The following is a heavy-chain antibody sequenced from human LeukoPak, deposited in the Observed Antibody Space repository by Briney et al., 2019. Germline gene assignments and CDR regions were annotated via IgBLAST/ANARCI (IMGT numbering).Heavy chain of an antibody. Sequence: GGSLRLSCAASGVTFRKYGMHWVRQAPGKGREWVAFIWYDGSNKYYADSVKGRFTISRDNSRNTLFLQMNSLRVEDTAVYYCATDRATQYFDYWGQGTLVSVPS. CDR3: ATDRATQYFDY. CDR2: IWYDGSNK. J-gene: IGHJ4*02. CDR1: GVTFRKYG. D-gene: IGHD2-15*01. V-gene: IGHV3-30*02.